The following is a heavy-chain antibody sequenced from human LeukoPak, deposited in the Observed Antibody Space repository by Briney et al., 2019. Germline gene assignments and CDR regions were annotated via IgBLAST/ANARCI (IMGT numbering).Heavy chain of an antibody. V-gene: IGHV4-61*02. D-gene: IGHD3-3*01. J-gene: IGHJ1*01. CDR3: ARDQDDFWSGYYTRD. CDR2: IHTSGST. CDR1: GGSISSGSYY. Sequence: PSETLSLTCTVSGGSISSGSYYWSWIRQPAGKGLEWIGRIHTSGSTNYNPSLKSRVTISVDTSKNQFSLKLSSVTAADTAVYYCARDQDDFWSGYYTRDWGQGTLVTVSS.